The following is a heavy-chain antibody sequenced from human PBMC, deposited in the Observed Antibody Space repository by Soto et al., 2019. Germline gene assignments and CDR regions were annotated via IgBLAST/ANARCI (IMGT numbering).Heavy chain of an antibody. Sequence: GASVKVSCKASGGTFSSYAISWVRQAPGQGLEWMGGIIPIFGTANYAQKFQGRVTITADESTSTAYMELSSLRSEDTAVYYCACRPYSSGAFDIWGQGTMVTVS. J-gene: IGHJ3*02. CDR1: GGTFSSYA. CDR3: ACRPYSSGAFDI. D-gene: IGHD6-19*01. CDR2: IIPIFGTA. V-gene: IGHV1-69*13.